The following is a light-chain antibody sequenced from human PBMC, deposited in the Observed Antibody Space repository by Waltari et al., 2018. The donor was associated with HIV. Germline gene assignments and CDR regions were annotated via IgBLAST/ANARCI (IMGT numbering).Light chain of an antibody. V-gene: IGLV3-21*04. CDR3: QVWDSSSDHPV. CDR2: YDS. Sequence: SYVLTQPPSVSVAPGGTAKITCGGNNLGSKSVHWYQQRPGQVPVLVIDYDSDRPSGIPERFSGSNSGNTATLTISRVEDGDEADYYCQVWDSSSDHPVFGGGTKVTVL. CDR1: NLGSKS. J-gene: IGLJ3*02.